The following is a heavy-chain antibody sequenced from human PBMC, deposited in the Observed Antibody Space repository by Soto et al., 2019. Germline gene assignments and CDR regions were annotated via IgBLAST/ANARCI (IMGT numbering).Heavy chain of an antibody. CDR3: ARDQDCSSTSCYMGYYYYYGMDV. J-gene: IGHJ6*02. Sequence: GGSLRLSCAASGFTFSSYSMNWVHQAPGKGLEWVSSISSSSSYIYYADSVKGRFTISRDNAKNSLYLQMNSLRAEDTAVYYCARDQDCSSTSCYMGYYYYYGMDVWGQGTTVTVSS. V-gene: IGHV3-21*01. CDR1: GFTFSSYS. D-gene: IGHD2-2*02. CDR2: ISSSSSYI.